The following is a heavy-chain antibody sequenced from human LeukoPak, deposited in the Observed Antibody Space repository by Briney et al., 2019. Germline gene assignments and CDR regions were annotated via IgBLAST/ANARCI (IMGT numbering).Heavy chain of an antibody. V-gene: IGHV3-21*04. J-gene: IGHJ3*02. Sequence: PGGSLRLSCAASGFTFSSYAMHWVRQAPGKGLEWVSSISNSGNYIYYADSMKGRFTISRDNAKNSLYLQMNSLRAEDTAVYYCARDRVAVAGRIYAFDIWGQGTMVTVSS. CDR2: ISNSGNYI. D-gene: IGHD6-19*01. CDR1: GFTFSSYA. CDR3: ARDRVAVAGRIYAFDI.